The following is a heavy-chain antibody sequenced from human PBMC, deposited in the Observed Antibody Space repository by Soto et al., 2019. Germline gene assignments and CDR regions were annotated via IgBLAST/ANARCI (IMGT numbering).Heavy chain of an antibody. D-gene: IGHD6-19*01. CDR1: GFTFSIHE. Sequence: EVQLVESGGGLVQPGGSLRLSCAASGFTFSIHEMNWVRQAPGKGLEWVSYISSIGVATYYADSVKGRFTISRDNAKNSLYLQMNSLRAEDTAVYYCAREGRVGGIDYWCQGTPVTVSS. J-gene: IGHJ4*02. CDR3: AREGRVGGIDY. V-gene: IGHV3-48*03. CDR2: ISSIGVAT.